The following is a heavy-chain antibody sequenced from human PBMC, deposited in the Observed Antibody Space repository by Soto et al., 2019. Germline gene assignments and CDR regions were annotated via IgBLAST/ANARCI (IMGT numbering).Heavy chain of an antibody. CDR1: GGSISSYY. CDR2: IYYSGST. V-gene: IGHV4-59*01. Sequence: SETLSLTCTASGGSISSYYWSWIRQPPGKGLEWIGYIYYSGSTNYNPSLKSRVTISVDTSKNQFSLKLSSVTAADTAVYYCARDPSETNDAFDIWGQGTMVTVSS. CDR3: ARDPSETNDAFDI. J-gene: IGHJ3*02.